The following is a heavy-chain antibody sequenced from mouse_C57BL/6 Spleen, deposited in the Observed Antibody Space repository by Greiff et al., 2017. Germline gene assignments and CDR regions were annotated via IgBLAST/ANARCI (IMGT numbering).Heavy chain of an antibody. D-gene: IGHD2-4*01. Sequence: EVHLVESGGGLVKPGGSLKLSCAASGFTFSDYGMHWVRQAPEKGLEWVAYISSGSSTIYYADTVKGRFTISRDNAKNTLFLQMTSLRSEDTAMYYCARTITTGKYYFDYWGQGTTLTVSS. CDR1: GFTFSDYG. J-gene: IGHJ2*01. CDR3: ARTITTGKYYFDY. V-gene: IGHV5-17*01. CDR2: ISSGSSTI.